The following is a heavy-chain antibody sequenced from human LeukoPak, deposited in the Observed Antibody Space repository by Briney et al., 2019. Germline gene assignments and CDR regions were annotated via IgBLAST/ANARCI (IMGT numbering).Heavy chain of an antibody. CDR3: ARVTGYVIEDNFDY. V-gene: IGHV4-59*01. CDR2: IYYSGST. D-gene: IGHD2-15*01. J-gene: IGHJ4*02. Sequence: SETLSLTCTVSGGSISSYYWSWIRQPPGKGLEWIGYIYYSGSTNYNPSLKSRVTISVDTSKNQFSLKLRSVTAADTAVYYCARVTGYVIEDNFDYWGQGTLVTVSS. CDR1: GGSISSYY.